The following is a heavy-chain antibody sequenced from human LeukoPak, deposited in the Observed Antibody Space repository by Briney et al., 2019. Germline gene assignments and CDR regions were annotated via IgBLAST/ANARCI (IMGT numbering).Heavy chain of an antibody. V-gene: IGHV3-30-3*01. CDR3: ARDPDDSSGYYLDY. CDR1: GFTFSSYA. J-gene: IGHJ4*01. D-gene: IGHD3-22*01. CDR2: ISYDGSNK. Sequence: GGSLRLSCAASGFTFSSYAMHWVRQAPGKGLEWVAVISYDGSNKYYADSVKGRFTISRDNSKNTLYLQMNSLRAEDTAVYYCARDPDDSSGYYLDYWGHGTLVTVSS.